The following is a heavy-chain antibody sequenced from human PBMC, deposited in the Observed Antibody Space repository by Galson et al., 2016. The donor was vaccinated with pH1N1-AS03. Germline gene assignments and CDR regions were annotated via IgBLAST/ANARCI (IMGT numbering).Heavy chain of an antibody. CDR3: ARGSGSPHWFDP. Sequence: SLRLSCAASGFTFSIYAMHWVRQAPGKGLEWVSGVGGVDGSLYYAESVKGRFTVSRDNSKNTLYLQMNSLRAEDTAVYYCARGSGSPHWFDPWGQGTLVTVSS. CDR1: GFTFSIYA. V-gene: IGHV3-23*01. D-gene: IGHD3-3*01. J-gene: IGHJ5*02. CDR2: VGGVDGSL.